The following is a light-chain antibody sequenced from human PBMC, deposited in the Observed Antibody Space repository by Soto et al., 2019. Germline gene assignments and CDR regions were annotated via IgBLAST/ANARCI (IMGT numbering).Light chain of an antibody. V-gene: IGLV2-11*01. CDR2: DVS. CDR1: SSDVGGYNY. Sequence: QSALTQPRSVSGSPGQSVTISCTGTSSDVGGYNYVSWYQQHPGKAPKLMIYDVSKRPSGVPDRCSGSESGNTASLTISGLQAEDEADYYCCSYAGSYTHYVFGTGTKLTVL. CDR3: CSYAGSYTHYV. J-gene: IGLJ1*01.